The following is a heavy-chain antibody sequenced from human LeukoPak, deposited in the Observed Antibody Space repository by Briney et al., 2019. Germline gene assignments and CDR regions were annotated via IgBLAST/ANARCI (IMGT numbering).Heavy chain of an antibody. CDR1: GFALSGYW. D-gene: IGHD2-8*02. CDR2: IKQEGIEK. J-gene: IGHJ5*02. V-gene: IGHV3-7*01. CDR3: AGGGGWLVVS. Sequence: PGGSLRLSCGAAGFALSGYWMNWVRLAPGKGLEWVANIKQEGIEKNYAHSVKGRFTISRDNVKNSVFLEMNSLRVEDTAVYYCAGGGGWLVVSWGQGTLVTVSS.